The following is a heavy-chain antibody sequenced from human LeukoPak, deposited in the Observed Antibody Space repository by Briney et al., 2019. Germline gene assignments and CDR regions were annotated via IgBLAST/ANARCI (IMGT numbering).Heavy chain of an antibody. Sequence: PSETLSLTCTVSGYSISSGYYWGWIRPPPGKGLEWIGSIYHSGSTYYNPSLKSRVTISVDTSKNQFSLKLSSVTAADTAVYYCARGGVVITEYFQHWGQGTLVTVSS. CDR3: ARGGVVITEYFQH. V-gene: IGHV4-38-2*02. CDR1: GYSISSGYY. D-gene: IGHD3-3*01. J-gene: IGHJ1*01. CDR2: IYHSGST.